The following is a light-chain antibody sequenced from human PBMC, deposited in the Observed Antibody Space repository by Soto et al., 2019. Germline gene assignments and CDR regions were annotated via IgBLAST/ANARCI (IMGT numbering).Light chain of an antibody. J-gene: IGLJ3*02. CDR1: SSDIGYYTY. Sequence: QSVLTQPRSVSGSPGQSVTISCTGTSSDIGYYTYVSWYQHHPGKAPKLMIYDVTKRPSGVPDRFSGPKSGNTASLTISGLQAEDEADYYCCSYAGGSWVFGGGTKLTVL. V-gene: IGLV2-11*01. CDR3: CSYAGGSWV. CDR2: DVT.